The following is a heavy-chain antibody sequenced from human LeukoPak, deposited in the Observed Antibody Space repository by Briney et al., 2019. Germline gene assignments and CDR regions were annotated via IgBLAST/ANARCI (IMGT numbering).Heavy chain of an antibody. J-gene: IGHJ4*02. CDR1: GFTFSNAW. CDR3: AAGLPPPRGYYCPVDD. D-gene: IGHD5-12*01. CDR2: IKSKNDGETT. Sequence: GGPLRLSCAASGFTFSNAWMSCVRQAPGKGLEWVGRIKSKNDGETTEYAAPVKDRFIISRDDSRNTLYLQMNSLKADDIAVYYCAAGLPPPRGYYCPVDDWGQGTLVTVSS. V-gene: IGHV3-15*01.